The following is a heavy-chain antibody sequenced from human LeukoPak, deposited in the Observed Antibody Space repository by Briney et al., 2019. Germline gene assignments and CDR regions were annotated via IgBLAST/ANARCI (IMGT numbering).Heavy chain of an antibody. J-gene: IGHJ6*03. V-gene: IGHV4-59*12. CDR2: IYYSGST. CDR3: ASAASSWSYYYYYMDV. CDR1: GGSISSYY. D-gene: IGHD6-13*01. Sequence: SETLSLTCTVSGGSISSYYWSWIRQPPGKGLEWIGYIYYSGSTNYNPSLKSRVTISVDTSKNQFSLKLSSVTAADTAVYYCASAASSWSYYYYYMDVWGKGTTVTVSS.